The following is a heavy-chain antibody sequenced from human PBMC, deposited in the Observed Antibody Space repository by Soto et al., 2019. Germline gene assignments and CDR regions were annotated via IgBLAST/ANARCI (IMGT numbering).Heavy chain of an antibody. Sequence: GESLKISCTGFGYSFVSYWIGWVRQMPGKGLEWVAIMHPGEDDTIYNPSFQGQVTISADKSITTYLQWRSVRASDTAIYYCARPRWGPVSRGTFYFDYWGQGTLVTVSS. D-gene: IGHD3-16*01. CDR1: GYSFVSYW. J-gene: IGHJ4*02. V-gene: IGHV5-51*01. CDR2: MHPGEDDT. CDR3: ARPRWGPVSRGTFYFDY.